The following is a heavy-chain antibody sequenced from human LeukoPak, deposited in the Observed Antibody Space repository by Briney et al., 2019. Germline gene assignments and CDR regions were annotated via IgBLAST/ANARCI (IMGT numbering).Heavy chain of an antibody. CDR3: VRDWDHFDFDS. V-gene: IGHV3-74*01. CDR1: GFTFSNYW. CDR2: IKGDGSHT. Sequence: GSLRLSSAASGFTFSNYWMHWVRQAPGKGLVWVSRIKGDGSHTIYADSVKGRFTISRDNAKNTLYLQMKSLRAEDTAVYYCVRDWDHFDFDSWGLGTLVTVSS. D-gene: IGHD3-9*01. J-gene: IGHJ5*01.